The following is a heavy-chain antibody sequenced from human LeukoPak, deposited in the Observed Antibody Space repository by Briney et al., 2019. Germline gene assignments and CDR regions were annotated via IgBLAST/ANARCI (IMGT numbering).Heavy chain of an antibody. J-gene: IGHJ6*02. Sequence: GGSLRLSCAASGFTFSDYYMSWIRQAPGKGLEWVAVISYDGSNKYYVDSVKGRFTISRDNSKNTLYLQMNSLRAEDTAVYYCAKDRHHSSPVGYYYYYGMDVWGQGTTVTVSS. D-gene: IGHD6-13*01. V-gene: IGHV3-30*18. CDR2: ISYDGSNK. CDR3: AKDRHHSSPVGYYYYYGMDV. CDR1: GFTFSDYY.